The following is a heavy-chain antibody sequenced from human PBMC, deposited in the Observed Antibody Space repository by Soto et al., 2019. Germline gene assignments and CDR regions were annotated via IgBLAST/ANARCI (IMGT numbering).Heavy chain of an antibody. V-gene: IGHV3-30-3*01. CDR2: ISYDGSNK. D-gene: IGHD3-10*01. CDR1: GFTFSSYA. CDR3: ARDLDGSGSQFDY. J-gene: IGHJ4*02. Sequence: PGESLKISCAASGFTFSSYAMHWVRQAPGKGLEWVAVISYDGSNKYYADSVKGRFTISRDNSKNTLYLQMNSLRAEDTAVYYCARDLDGSGSQFDYWGQGTLVTVSS.